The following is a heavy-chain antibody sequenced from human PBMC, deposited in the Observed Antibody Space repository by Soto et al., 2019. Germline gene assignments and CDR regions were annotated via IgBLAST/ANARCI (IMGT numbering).Heavy chain of an antibody. Sequence: PGGSMRLSCAAAGFNIISYSRNWVSKAPGKGLEWVSYISSSSSTIYYADSVKGRFTISRDNAKNSLYLQMNSLRAEDTAVYYCAREVDCSGGSCYLHDAFDIRGQGTMVTVSS. J-gene: IGHJ3*02. V-gene: IGHV3-48*01. D-gene: IGHD2-15*01. CDR3: AREVDCSGGSCYLHDAFDI. CDR1: GFNIISYS. CDR2: ISSSSSTI.